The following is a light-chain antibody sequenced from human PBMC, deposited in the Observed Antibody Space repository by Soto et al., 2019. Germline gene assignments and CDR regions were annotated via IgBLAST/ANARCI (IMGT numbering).Light chain of an antibody. J-gene: IGKJ4*01. CDR2: GAT. V-gene: IGKV1-12*02. CDR1: QVISSW. CDR3: QQASSFPFT. Sequence: IQMTQSPSSVSAAVGDRVTITCRASQVISSWLAWYQQRPGTAPKLLIYGATTLRSGVPSRFSGNESGTLFTLTITSLQSEDSATYYCQQASSFPFTFGGGNKVEIQ.